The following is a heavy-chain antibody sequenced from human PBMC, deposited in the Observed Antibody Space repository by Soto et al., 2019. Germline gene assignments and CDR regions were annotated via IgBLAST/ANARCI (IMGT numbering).Heavy chain of an antibody. CDR3: AGLGGVVIIPDYYFDY. CDR2: IYPGDSDT. CDR1: GYSFTSYW. V-gene: IGHV5-51*01. D-gene: IGHD3-3*01. Sequence: PGESLKISCKGSGYSFTSYWIGWVRQMPGKGLEWMGIIYPGDSDTRYSPSFQGQVTISADKSISTAYLQWSSLKASDTAMYYCAGLGGVVIIPDYYFDYWGQGTLVTVSS. J-gene: IGHJ4*02.